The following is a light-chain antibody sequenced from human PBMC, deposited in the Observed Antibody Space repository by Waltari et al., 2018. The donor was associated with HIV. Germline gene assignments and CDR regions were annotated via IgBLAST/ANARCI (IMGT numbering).Light chain of an antibody. Sequence: QSVLTQPPSVSGTPGQRVSFSCSGSPFNIVNNYAFWYQQFQGAAPRLLIDRHNQRPSGVPDRFSVSKSGTSASLAISGLRAEDEADFYCAAWDDSLSGWVFGGGTKLTVL. CDR2: RHN. J-gene: IGLJ2*01. CDR1: PFNIVNNY. CDR3: AAWDDSLSGWV. V-gene: IGLV1-47*01.